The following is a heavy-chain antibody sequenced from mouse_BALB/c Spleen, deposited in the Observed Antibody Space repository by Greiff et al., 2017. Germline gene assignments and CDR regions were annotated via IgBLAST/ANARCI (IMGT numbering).Heavy chain of an antibody. D-gene: IGHD1-1*01. CDR1: GFTFSSFG. J-gene: IGHJ2*01. CDR3: AREGLRSYYFDY. V-gene: IGHV5-17*02. Sequence: EVMLVESGGGLVQPGGSRKLSCAASGFTFSSFGMHWVRQAPEKGLEWVAYISSGSSTIYYADTVKGRFTISRDNPKNTLFLQMTSLRSEDTAMYYCAREGLRSYYFDYWGQGTTLTVSS. CDR2: ISSGSSTI.